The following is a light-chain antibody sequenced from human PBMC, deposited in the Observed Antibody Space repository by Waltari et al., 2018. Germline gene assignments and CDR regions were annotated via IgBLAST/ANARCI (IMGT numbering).Light chain of an antibody. CDR3: QSADTRSSFWV. J-gene: IGLJ3*02. CDR1: ALANEY. CDR2: RDS. V-gene: IGLV3-25*03. Sequence: SYELTQPTSVSVSPGQTARITCSGSALANEYAFWYPQKPGQAPVLVLYRDSERPSGIPERFSGSNSGTTVTLTISGVQAEDEADYYCQSADTRSSFWVFGGGTKLTVV.